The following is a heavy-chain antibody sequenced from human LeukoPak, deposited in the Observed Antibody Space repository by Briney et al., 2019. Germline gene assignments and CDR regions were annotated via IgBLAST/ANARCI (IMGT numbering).Heavy chain of an antibody. CDR1: GGSISSGSYY. Sequence: PSESLSLTCTVSGGSISSGSYYWSWIRQPAGKGLEWIGRIYTSGSTNYNPSLKSRVTISVDTSKNQFSLKLSSVTAADTAVYYCARELHYIVGATEYYYYYYMDVWGKGTTVTISS. J-gene: IGHJ6*03. D-gene: IGHD1-26*01. CDR3: ARELHYIVGATEYYYYYYMDV. V-gene: IGHV4-61*02. CDR2: IYTSGST.